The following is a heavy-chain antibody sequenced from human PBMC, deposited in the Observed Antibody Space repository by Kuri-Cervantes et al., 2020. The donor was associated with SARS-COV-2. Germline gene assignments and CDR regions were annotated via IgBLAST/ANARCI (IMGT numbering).Heavy chain of an antibody. J-gene: IGHJ4*02. CDR2: IYTSGST. Sequence: SETLSLTCTVSGGSISSGSYYWSWIRQPAGKGLEWIGYIYTSGSTNYNPSLKSRVTISVDTSKNQFSLKLSSVTAADTAVYYCARCGYSSSSFNGYYFDYWGQGTLVTVSS. V-gene: IGHV4-61*10. CDR3: ARCGYSSSSFNGYYFDY. D-gene: IGHD6-6*01. CDR1: GGSISSGSYY.